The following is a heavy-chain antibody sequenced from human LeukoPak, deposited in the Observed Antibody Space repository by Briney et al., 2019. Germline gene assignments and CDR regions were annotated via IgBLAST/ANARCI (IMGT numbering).Heavy chain of an antibody. CDR3: ARFGSTTFADS. CDR1: GFTFSSSW. Sequence: GGSLRLSCAASGFTFSSSWMHWVRQAPGKGLVWVSRIIFDGSLTNYADSVKGRFTISRDNAKNTLYLQMNSLSADDTAVYYCARFGSTTFADSWGQGTRVTVSS. D-gene: IGHD3-16*01. CDR2: IIFDGSLT. J-gene: IGHJ4*02. V-gene: IGHV3-74*01.